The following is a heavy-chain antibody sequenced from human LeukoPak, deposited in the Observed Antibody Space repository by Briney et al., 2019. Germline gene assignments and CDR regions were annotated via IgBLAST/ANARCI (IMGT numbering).Heavy chain of an antibody. CDR2: INPNSGGT. J-gene: IGHJ4*02. CDR1: GYTFTGYY. Sequence: ASVTVSFKSSGYTFTGYYMHWVRHAPGQGLEWMGWINPNSGGTNYAQKFQGRVTMTRDTSISTAYMELGRLRADDTAVYYCARSGAYGSGSYLSYWGQGTLVTVSS. D-gene: IGHD3-10*01. CDR3: ARSGAYGSGSYLSY. V-gene: IGHV1-2*02.